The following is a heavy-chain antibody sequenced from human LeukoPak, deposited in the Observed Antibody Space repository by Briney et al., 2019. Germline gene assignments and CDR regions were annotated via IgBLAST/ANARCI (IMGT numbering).Heavy chain of an antibody. CDR3: ARVGYSYGPRYYFDY. D-gene: IGHD5-18*01. V-gene: IGHV1-69*06. CDR2: IIPIFGTA. Sequence: ASVKVSCKASGYTFTGYYMHWVRQAPGQGLEWMGGIIPIFGTANYAQKFQGRVTITADKSTSTAYMELSSLRSEDTAVYYCARVGYSYGPRYYFDYWGQGTLVTVSS. J-gene: IGHJ4*02. CDR1: GYTFTGYY.